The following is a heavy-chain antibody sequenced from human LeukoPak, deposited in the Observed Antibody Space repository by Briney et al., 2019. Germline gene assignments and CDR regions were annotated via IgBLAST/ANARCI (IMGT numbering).Heavy chain of an antibody. Sequence: GESLKISCKGSGYSFTSYWIGWVRQMPGKGLEWMGIIYPGDSDTRYSPSFQGQVTISADKSISTAYLQWSSLKASDTAMYYCARLAYCGGGCPAASTVSYHFDYWGQGTLVTVSS. CDR3: ARLAYCGGGCPAASTVSYHFDY. CDR1: GYSFTSYW. D-gene: IGHD2-21*02. CDR2: IYPGDSDT. V-gene: IGHV5-51*01. J-gene: IGHJ4*02.